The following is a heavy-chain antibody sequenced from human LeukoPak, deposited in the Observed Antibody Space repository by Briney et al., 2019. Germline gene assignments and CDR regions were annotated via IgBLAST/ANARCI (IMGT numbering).Heavy chain of an antibody. V-gene: IGHV3-9*01. CDR1: GFTFDDYA. J-gene: IGHJ4*02. Sequence: GGSLRLSCAASGFTFDDYAVHWVRQAPGKGLEWVSGISWNSGSIGYADSVKGRFTISRDNAKNSLFLQMNSLRAEDTALYYCAKAVGYSGSREYYFDYWGQGTLVTVSS. D-gene: IGHD1-26*01. CDR2: ISWNSGSI. CDR3: AKAVGYSGSREYYFDY.